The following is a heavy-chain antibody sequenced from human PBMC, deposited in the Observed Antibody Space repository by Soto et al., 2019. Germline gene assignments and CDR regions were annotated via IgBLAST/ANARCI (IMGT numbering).Heavy chain of an antibody. J-gene: IGHJ6*02. CDR3: ARSGATGYYSTHYYGMDV. V-gene: IGHV1-8*01. D-gene: IGHD3-9*01. CDR1: GYTFNTYD. CDR2: MNPESGST. Sequence: QEQLVQSGAEVKKPGASVKISCKASGYTFNTYDINWVRQATGQGLEWMGWMNPESGSTGFAQSFQGRITLNANTTINTVYMEVSSLTNDDTAVYCCARSGATGYYSTHYYGMDVWGPGTTVTVSS.